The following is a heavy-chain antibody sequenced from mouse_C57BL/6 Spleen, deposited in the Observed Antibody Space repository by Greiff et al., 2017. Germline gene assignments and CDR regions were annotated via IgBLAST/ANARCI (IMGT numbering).Heavy chain of an antibody. J-gene: IGHJ2*01. D-gene: IGHD3-3*01. Sequence: QVQLQQSGAELVKPGASVTISCKASGYAFSSYWMNWVKQRPGKGLEWLGQIYPGDGDTNYNGKFKGKDTLTADKSSSTAYMQPSSLTSEDSAVYFCARSTGLYFDYWGQGTTLTVSS. CDR1: GYAFSSYW. V-gene: IGHV1-80*01. CDR2: IYPGDGDT. CDR3: ARSTGLYFDY.